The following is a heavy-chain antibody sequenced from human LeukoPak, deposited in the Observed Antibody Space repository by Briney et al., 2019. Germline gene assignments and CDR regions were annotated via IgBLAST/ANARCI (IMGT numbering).Heavy chain of an antibody. CDR1: GFTFSSYA. CDR3: ARGRLGSSGYYDY. J-gene: IGHJ4*02. Sequence: GGSLRLSCAASGFTFSSYAMHWVRQAPGKGLEWGAVISYDGSNKYYADSVKGRFTISRDNSKNTLYLQMNSLRAEDTAVYYCARGRLGSSGYYDYWGQGTLVTVSS. CDR2: ISYDGSNK. D-gene: IGHD3-22*01. V-gene: IGHV3-30-3*01.